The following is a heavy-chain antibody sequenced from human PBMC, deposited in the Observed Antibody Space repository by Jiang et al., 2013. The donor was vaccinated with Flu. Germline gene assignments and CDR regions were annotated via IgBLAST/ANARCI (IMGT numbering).Heavy chain of an antibody. Sequence: SGGGLGQPGGSLRLSCAASGFTVSSNYMSWVRQAPGKGLEWVSVIYSGGSTYYADSVKGRFTISRDNSKNTLYLQMNSLRAEDTAVYYCARVLRSLTTYSRWFDPWGQGTLVTVSS. CDR3: ARVLRSLTTYSRWFDP. CDR2: IYSGGST. CDR1: GFTVSSNY. J-gene: IGHJ5*02. V-gene: IGHV3-66*02. D-gene: IGHD3-16*01.